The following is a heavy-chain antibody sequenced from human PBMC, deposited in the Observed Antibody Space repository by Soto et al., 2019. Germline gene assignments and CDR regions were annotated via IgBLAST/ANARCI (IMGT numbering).Heavy chain of an antibody. J-gene: IGHJ4*02. Sequence: EVLLLESGGGLVQPGGSLRLSCAASGFTFSSYAMDWVRQAPGKGLEWVSAISGSAYSTYYADSVKGRFTISRDNSKNTLYLQMNSLRAEDTAVYYCAKDSVPSSSSWGASDYWGQGTLVTVSS. V-gene: IGHV3-23*01. CDR2: ISGSAYST. D-gene: IGHD6-13*01. CDR3: AKDSVPSSSSWGASDY. CDR1: GFTFSSYA.